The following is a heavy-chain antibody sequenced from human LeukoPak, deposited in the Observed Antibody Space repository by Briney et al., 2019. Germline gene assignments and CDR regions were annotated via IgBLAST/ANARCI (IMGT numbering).Heavy chain of an antibody. CDR2: IYYSGSA. CDR3: ARGFGDWGLSWFDP. Sequence: KASETLSLTCTVSGGSVSSGSYYWSWIRQPPGKGLEWIGYIYYSGSAKYNPSLKSRVTISVDMSKNQFSLKLTSVTAADTAVYYCARGFGDWGLSWFDPWGQGTLVTVSS. D-gene: IGHD3-10*01. CDR1: GGSVSSGSYY. V-gene: IGHV4-61*01. J-gene: IGHJ5*02.